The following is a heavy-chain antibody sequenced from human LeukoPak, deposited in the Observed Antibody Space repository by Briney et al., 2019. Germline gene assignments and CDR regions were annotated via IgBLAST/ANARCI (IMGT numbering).Heavy chain of an antibody. Sequence: PGGSLRLSCAASGFTFSSYAMSWVRQAPGKGLEWVSAISGGGGSTYYADSVKGRFTISRDNSKNTLYLQMNSLRAEDTAVYYCAKGTTYYYDSSGPNLSYWGQGTLVTVSS. D-gene: IGHD3-22*01. CDR1: GFTFSSYA. V-gene: IGHV3-23*01. CDR3: AKGTTYYYDSSGPNLSY. J-gene: IGHJ4*02. CDR2: ISGGGGST.